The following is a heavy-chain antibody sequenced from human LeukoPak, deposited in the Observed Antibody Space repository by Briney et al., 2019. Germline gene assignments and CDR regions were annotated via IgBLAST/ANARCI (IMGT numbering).Heavy chain of an antibody. J-gene: IGHJ4*02. Sequence: GESLETSCKGSGYSFTSYWLGLVRPMPGKGLEWMGIIYPGDSDTRYSPFFQGQVTISDDKHTRTAYLQWSRLKASETAMYYCARHKRVVGASFDYWGQGTLVTVSS. V-gene: IGHV5-51*01. D-gene: IGHD1-26*01. CDR1: GYSFTSYW. CDR2: IYPGDSDT. CDR3: ARHKRVVGASFDY.